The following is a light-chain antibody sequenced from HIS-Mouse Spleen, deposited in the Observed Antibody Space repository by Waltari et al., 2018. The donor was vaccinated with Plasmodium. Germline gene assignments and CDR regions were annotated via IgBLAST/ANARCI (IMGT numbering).Light chain of an antibody. V-gene: IGKV3-15*01. Sequence: EIVMTQSPATLSVLPVERAPLPCRSSQSVSSNLAWYQQKPGQAPRLLIYGASTRATGIPARFSGSGSGTEFTLTISSLQSEDFAVYYCQQYNNWSFTFGPGTKVDIK. CDR3: QQYNNWSFT. CDR2: GAS. CDR1: QSVSSN. J-gene: IGKJ3*01.